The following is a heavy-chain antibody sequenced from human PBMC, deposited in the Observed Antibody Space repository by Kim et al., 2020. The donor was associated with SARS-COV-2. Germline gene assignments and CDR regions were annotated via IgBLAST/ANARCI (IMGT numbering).Heavy chain of an antibody. Sequence: KNYVDSVKGRFTISRDNAKNSLYLQRNSLRAEDTAVYYCARDPGGGGDPYWGQGTLVTVSS. CDR3: ARDPGGGGDPY. J-gene: IGHJ4*02. V-gene: IGHV3-7*03. CDR2: K. D-gene: IGHD2-21*01.